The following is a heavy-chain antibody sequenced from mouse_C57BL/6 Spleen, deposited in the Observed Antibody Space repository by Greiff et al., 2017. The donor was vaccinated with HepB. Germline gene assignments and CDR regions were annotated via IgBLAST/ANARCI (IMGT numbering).Heavy chain of an antibody. Sequence: EVKVEESGEGLVKPGGSLKLSCAASGFTFSSYAMSWVRQTPEKRLEWVAYISSGGDYIYYADTVKGRFTISRDNARNTRYLQMSSLKSEDTAMYYCTRDRGLFAYWGQGTLVTVSA. V-gene: IGHV5-9-1*02. CDR3: TRDRGLFAY. J-gene: IGHJ3*01. CDR1: GFTFSSYA. CDR2: ISSGGDYI. D-gene: IGHD6-1*01.